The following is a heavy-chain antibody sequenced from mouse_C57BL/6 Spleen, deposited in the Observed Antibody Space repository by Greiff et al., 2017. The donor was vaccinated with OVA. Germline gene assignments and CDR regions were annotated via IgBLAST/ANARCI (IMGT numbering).Heavy chain of an antibody. CDR3: AISKPIPDYDWYFDV. CDR1: GYTFTSYW. CDR2: IHPSDSDT. Sequence: QVQLQQSGAELVKPGASVKVSCKASGYTFTSYWMHWVKQRPGQGLEWIGRIHPSDSDTNYNQKFKGKATLTVDKSSSTAYMQLSRLTSEDSAVYYCAISKPIPDYDWYFDVWGTGTTVTVSS. V-gene: IGHV1-74*01. D-gene: IGHD2-4*01. J-gene: IGHJ1*03.